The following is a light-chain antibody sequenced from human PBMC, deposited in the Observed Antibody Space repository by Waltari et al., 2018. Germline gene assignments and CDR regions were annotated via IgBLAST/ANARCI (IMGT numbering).Light chain of an antibody. CDR3: QLWDGITDHWV. Sequence: SHVLTQPPSVSVAPGQTAKITCVGNSVGSESLHWYQQKSGRAPEVVVYDDSARPSGIPERMSGAKSGNTATLTIARVEAGDEADYYCQLWDGITDHWVFGGGTKVTVL. CDR2: DDS. V-gene: IGLV3-21*02. CDR1: SVGSES. J-gene: IGLJ3*02.